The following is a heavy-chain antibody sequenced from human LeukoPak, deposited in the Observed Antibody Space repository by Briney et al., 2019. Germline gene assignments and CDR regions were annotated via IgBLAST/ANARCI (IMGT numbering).Heavy chain of an antibody. D-gene: IGHD3-16*02. Sequence: GGSLRLSCAASGFTFSSYEMNWVRQAPGKGLEWVSYISSSGSTIYYADSVKGRFTISRDNAKNSLYLQMNSLRAEDTAVYYCARFIRIKIHDYYYYYMDVWGKGTTVTISS. J-gene: IGHJ6*03. V-gene: IGHV3-48*03. CDR2: ISSSGSTI. CDR1: GFTFSSYE. CDR3: ARFIRIKIHDYYYYYMDV.